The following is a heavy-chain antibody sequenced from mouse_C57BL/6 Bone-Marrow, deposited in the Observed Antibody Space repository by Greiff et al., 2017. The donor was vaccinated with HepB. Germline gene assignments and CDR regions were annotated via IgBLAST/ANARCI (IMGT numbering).Heavy chain of an antibody. D-gene: IGHD1-1*01. CDR3: ARGILRLVATSGMDY. V-gene: IGHV5-6*01. J-gene: IGHJ4*01. CDR2: ISSGGSYT. CDR1: GFTFSSYG. Sequence: EVQRVESGGDLVKPGGSLKLSCAASGFTFSSYGMSWVRQTPDKRLEWVATISSGGSYTNHPDSVKGRFTISRDNAKNTLYLQMSRLTSEDTAMYYCARGILRLVATSGMDYWGQGTSVTVSS.